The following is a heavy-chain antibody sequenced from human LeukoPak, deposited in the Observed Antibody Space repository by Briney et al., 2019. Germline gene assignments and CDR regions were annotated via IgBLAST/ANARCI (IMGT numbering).Heavy chain of an antibody. CDR1: GFTFSSYS. CDR2: ISSSSSNI. Sequence: GGSLRLSCAASGFTFSSYSMNWVRQAPGKGLEWVSSISSSSSNIYYADSVKGRFTISRDNAKNSLYLQMNSLRAEDTAVYYCARRGGDILTGYYMDVWGKGTTVTVSS. J-gene: IGHJ6*03. D-gene: IGHD3-9*01. V-gene: IGHV3-21*01. CDR3: ARRGGDILTGYYMDV.